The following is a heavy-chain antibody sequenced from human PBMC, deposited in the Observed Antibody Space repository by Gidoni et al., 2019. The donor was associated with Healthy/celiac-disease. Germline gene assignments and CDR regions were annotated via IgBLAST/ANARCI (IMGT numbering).Heavy chain of an antibody. CDR2: ISYDGSNK. D-gene: IGHD2-15*01. V-gene: IGHV3-30*03. CDR1: GFTFSSYG. J-gene: IGHJ6*03. CDR3: ARVVAATQYYYYYYMDV. Sequence: QVQLVESGGGVVQPGRSLRLSCAASGFTFSSYGMHWVRQAPAKGLEWVAVISYDGSNKYYADSVKGRFTISRDNSKNTLYLQMNSLRAEDTAVYYCARVVAATQYYYYYYMDVWGKGTTVTVSS.